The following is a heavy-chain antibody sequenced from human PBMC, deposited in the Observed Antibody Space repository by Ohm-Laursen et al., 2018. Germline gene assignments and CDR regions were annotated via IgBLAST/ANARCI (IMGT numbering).Heavy chain of an antibody. D-gene: IGHD5-12*01. Sequence: TQTLTLTCTFSGFSLSTSGMCVSWIRQPPGKALEWLARIDWDDDKYYRTSLKTRLTISKDTSENQVVLTMTNMDPVDTATYYCAHRGYSDLGYFDYWGQGTLVTVSS. V-gene: IGHV2-70*12. J-gene: IGHJ4*02. CDR2: IDWDDDK. CDR3: AHRGYSDLGYFDY. CDR1: GFSLSTSGMC.